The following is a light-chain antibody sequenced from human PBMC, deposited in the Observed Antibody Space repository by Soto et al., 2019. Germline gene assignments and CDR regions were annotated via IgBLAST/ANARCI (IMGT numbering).Light chain of an antibody. V-gene: IGLV2-14*01. Sequence: QSALTQPASVSGSPGQSITISCTGTSSDVGGYNYVSWYQQHPGKAPKLLIYAVSSRPSEVSNRFSGSKSGNTASLTISGLQAEDEADYYCSSFSSTNTLFGGGTKVTVL. CDR2: AVS. CDR1: SSDVGGYNY. J-gene: IGLJ2*01. CDR3: SSFSSTNTL.